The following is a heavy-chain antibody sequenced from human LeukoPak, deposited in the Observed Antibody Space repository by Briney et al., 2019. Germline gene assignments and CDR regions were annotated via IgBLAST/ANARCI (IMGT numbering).Heavy chain of an antibody. Sequence: SETLSLTCTVSGGSISSYYWSWIRQPPGKGLEWIGYIYYSGSTNYNPSLKSRVTISVDTSKNQFSLKLSSVTAADTAVYYCARARAARRADYWGQGTLVTVSS. CDR1: GGSISSYY. CDR3: ARARAARRADY. V-gene: IGHV4-59*01. CDR2: IYYSGST. J-gene: IGHJ4*02. D-gene: IGHD6-6*01.